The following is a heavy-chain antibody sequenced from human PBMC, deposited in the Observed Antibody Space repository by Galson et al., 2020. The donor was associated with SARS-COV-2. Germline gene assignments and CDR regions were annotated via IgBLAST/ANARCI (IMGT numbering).Heavy chain of an antibody. CDR2: VLSTGST. CDR1: GGSIKRRRYY. J-gene: IGHJ4*02. D-gene: IGHD3-3*01. V-gene: IGHV4-39*01. CDR3: ARRGDTVAWFY. Sequence: SETLSLTCSVSGGSIKRRRYYWGWIRQPPGKGLECIASVLSTGSTAYKPSLKSRVTISVDTSKNQLSLRVTSVTAADAAVYYCARRGDTVAWFYWGQGALVTVSS.